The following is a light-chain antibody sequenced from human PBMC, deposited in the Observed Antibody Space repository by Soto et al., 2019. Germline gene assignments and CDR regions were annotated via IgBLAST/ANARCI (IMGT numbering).Light chain of an antibody. V-gene: IGLV2-8*01. CDR2: EVT. CDR1: SSDIGAYNH. Sequence: QSALTQPPSASGSPGQSVTISCTGTSSDIGAYNHVSWYQQHPGKAPKLMIYEVTKRPAGVPDRFSGSKSDNTASLTVSGLQAEDEADYYCSSYGGSSNLVFGGGTKLTVL. J-gene: IGLJ2*01. CDR3: SSYGGSSNLV.